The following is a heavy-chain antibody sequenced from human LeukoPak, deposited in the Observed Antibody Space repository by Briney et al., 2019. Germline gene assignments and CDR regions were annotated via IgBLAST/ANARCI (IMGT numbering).Heavy chain of an antibody. CDR1: GFSFSDYA. Sequence: PGGSLRLSCAASGFSFSDYAMTWVRQAPGKGLEWVSGISGGGTNTYRSASATGRFTISRDNSENTLYLQMNRLRAEDTAIYYCAKDSVAAAGFYLDYWGHGTLVTVSS. CDR3: AKDSVAAAGFYLDY. J-gene: IGHJ4*01. D-gene: IGHD6-25*01. V-gene: IGHV3-23*01. CDR2: ISGGGTNT.